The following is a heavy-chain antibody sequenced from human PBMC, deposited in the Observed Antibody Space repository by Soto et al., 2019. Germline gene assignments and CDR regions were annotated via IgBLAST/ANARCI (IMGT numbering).Heavy chain of an antibody. CDR1: GFTFSNYN. V-gene: IGHV3-33*06. CDR2: IWYDGSNE. CDR3: TNNFDY. Sequence: QVQLVESGGGVVQPGRSLRLSCAASGFTFSNYNMHWVRQGPGKGLEWVAVIWYDGSNEYYGDSVKGRFTIFRDNSKNMLYLQMNSLRAEDTAIYYCTNNFDYWGQGTLVTVSS. J-gene: IGHJ4*02.